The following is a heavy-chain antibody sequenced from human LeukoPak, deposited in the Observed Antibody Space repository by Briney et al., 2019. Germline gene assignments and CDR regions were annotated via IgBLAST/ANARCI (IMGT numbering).Heavy chain of an antibody. Sequence: GGSLRLSRAASGFTFSGSAMHWVRQASGKGLEWVGRIRSKANSYATAYAASVKGRFTISRDDSKNTAYLQMNSLKTEDTAVYYCTRSTYNWNYLFDYWGQGTLVTVSS. CDR3: TRSTYNWNYLFDY. CDR2: IRSKANSYAT. V-gene: IGHV3-73*01. J-gene: IGHJ4*02. D-gene: IGHD1-7*01. CDR1: GFTFSGSA.